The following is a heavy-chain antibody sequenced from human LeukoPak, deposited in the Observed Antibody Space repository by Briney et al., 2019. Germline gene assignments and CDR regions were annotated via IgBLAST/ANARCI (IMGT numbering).Heavy chain of an antibody. J-gene: IGHJ4*02. V-gene: IGHV4-59*01. Sequence: SETLSLTCTVSGGSLSSYYWSWIRQPPGKGLEWIGDIYYSGSTNYNPSLKSRVTISVDTSKNQFSLKLSSVAAADTAVYYCARESQLLFDYWGQGTLVTVSS. CDR2: IYYSGST. CDR3: ARESQLLFDY. CDR1: GGSLSSYY. D-gene: IGHD2-2*01.